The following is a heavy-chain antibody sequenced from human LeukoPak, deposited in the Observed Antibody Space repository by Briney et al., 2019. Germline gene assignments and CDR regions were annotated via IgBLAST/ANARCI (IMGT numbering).Heavy chain of an antibody. J-gene: IGHJ4*02. Sequence: GGSLRLSCAASGFTVSSNYMSWVRQAPGKELEWCSVIYSGGTTYYADSVKGRFTISRDNSKNTLYLQMNSLRVEDTAVYYCARKEVAYYDNVWGQGTLVTVSS. CDR2: IYSGGTT. CDR3: ARKEVAYYDNV. V-gene: IGHV3-66*01. D-gene: IGHD3-22*01. CDR1: GFTVSSNY.